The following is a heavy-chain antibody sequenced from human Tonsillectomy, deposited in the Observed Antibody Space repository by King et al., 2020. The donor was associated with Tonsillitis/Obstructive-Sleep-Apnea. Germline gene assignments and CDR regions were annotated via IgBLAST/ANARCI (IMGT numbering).Heavy chain of an antibody. J-gene: IGHJ3*02. CDR1: GSTLGDYA. D-gene: IGHD1-14*01. Sequence: VQLVESGGGLIQPGRSLRLSCTASGSTLGDYAMSWVRQAPGKGLEGVGFIRKKAYGGTTESAATVKGRFTISRDDSKSIAYLQMNGLKTEDTAVYYCTRVGGGPGGPDTEAFDIWGQGTMVTVSS. CDR3: TRVGGGPGGPDTEAFDI. CDR2: IRKKAYGGTT. V-gene: IGHV3-49*04.